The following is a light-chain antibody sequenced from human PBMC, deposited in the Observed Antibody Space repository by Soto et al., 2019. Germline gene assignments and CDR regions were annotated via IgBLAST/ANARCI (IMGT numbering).Light chain of an antibody. CDR2: DVT. CDR1: SSDVDGYNS. Sequence: QSVLTQPASVSGSPGQSITISCTGTSSDVDGYNSVSWYQQHPGKAPKLILYDVTDRPSGVSYRFSGSKSGNTASLTISGLQAADEADYFCSSFTSSMTNVFGRGTKVTVL. J-gene: IGLJ1*01. V-gene: IGLV2-14*01. CDR3: SSFTSSMTNV.